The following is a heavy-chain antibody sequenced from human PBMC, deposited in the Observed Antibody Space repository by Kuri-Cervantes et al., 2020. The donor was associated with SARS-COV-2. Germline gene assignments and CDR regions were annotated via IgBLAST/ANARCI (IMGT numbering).Heavy chain of an antibody. Sequence: GGSLRLSCVASGFTFSSYGMYWVRQAPGKGLEWVAVIWYDGSSKYYADSVKGRFTISRDNSKNTLYLQMNSQRAEDTAVYYCARGGDCSGGSCYSDFDYWGQGTLVTVSS. J-gene: IGHJ4*02. V-gene: IGHV3-33*07. CDR1: GFTFSSYG. CDR3: ARGGDCSGGSCYSDFDY. CDR2: IWYDGSSK. D-gene: IGHD2-15*01.